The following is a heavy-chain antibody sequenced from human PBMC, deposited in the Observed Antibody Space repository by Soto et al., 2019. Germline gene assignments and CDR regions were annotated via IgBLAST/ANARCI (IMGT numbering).Heavy chain of an antibody. Sequence: QVQLVQSGAEVKKPGSSVKVSCKASGGTFSSYAISWVRQAPGQGLEWMGGIIPIFGTANYAQKFQGRVTSTADESTSTAYMELSSLRSEDTAVYYCARGGLTIFGVGIPYYYYGMDVWGQGTTVTVSS. CDR2: IIPIFGTA. V-gene: IGHV1-69*01. CDR1: GGTFSSYA. D-gene: IGHD3-3*01. CDR3: ARGGLTIFGVGIPYYYYGMDV. J-gene: IGHJ6*02.